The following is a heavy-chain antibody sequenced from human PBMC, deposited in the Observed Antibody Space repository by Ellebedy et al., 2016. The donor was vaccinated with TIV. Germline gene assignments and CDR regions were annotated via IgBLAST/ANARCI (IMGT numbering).Heavy chain of an antibody. V-gene: IGHV3-7*01. D-gene: IGHD4-17*01. CDR1: GFSFPSYW. CDR2: IYQDGSQK. CDR3: AREGAYGDYSHVSFPFDP. J-gene: IGHJ5*02. Sequence: GESLKISCAASGFSFPSYWMSWVRQAPGKGLEWVASIYQDGSQKNYVDSVKGRFTISRDNAKNSLFLQMNSLRSEDTAVYYCAREGAYGDYSHVSFPFDPWGQGTLVIVSS.